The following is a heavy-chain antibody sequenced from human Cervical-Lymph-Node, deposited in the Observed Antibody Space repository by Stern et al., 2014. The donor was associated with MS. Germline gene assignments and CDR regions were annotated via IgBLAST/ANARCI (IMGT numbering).Heavy chain of an antibody. CDR2: ISSSSSYI. Sequence: VQLVQSGGGLVKPGGSLRLSCAASGFTFSSYSMNWVRQAPGKGLEWVSSISSSSSYIYYADSVKGRFTISRDNAKNSLYLQMNSLRAEDTAVYYCARLIAAADGYFDYWGQGTLVTVSS. J-gene: IGHJ4*02. CDR1: GFTFSSYS. D-gene: IGHD6-13*01. V-gene: IGHV3-21*01. CDR3: ARLIAAADGYFDY.